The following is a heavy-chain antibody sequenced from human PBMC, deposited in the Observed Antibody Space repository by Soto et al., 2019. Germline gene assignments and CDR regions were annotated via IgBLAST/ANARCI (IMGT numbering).Heavy chain of an antibody. D-gene: IGHD4-17*01. CDR1: GFTIGGYG. V-gene: IGHV3-30*03. CDR2: ISEDGTVQ. CDR3: AREFQRGLHAFDI. J-gene: IGHJ3*02. Sequence: VQLVESGGGVVRPGGSLSLSCVASGFTIGGYGMHWVGQAPGRGLEWVAVISEDGTVQRYLDAVKGRFYISRDNPKNTLSLQMYRLSPEDTSVYFCAREFQRGLHAFDIWGQGTVVTVS.